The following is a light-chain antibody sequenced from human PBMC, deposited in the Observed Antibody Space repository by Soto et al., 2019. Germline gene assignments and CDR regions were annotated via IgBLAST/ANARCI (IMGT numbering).Light chain of an antibody. CDR1: SSDVGGYNY. Sequence: QSALTQPASVSGSPGQSITISCTGTSSDVGGYNYVSWYQHHPGKAPKLMIYDVNNRPSGVSNRFSGSKSGNTASLTISGLQAEDEADYYCSSYTSSSTLVFGGGTKLTGL. J-gene: IGLJ2*01. CDR2: DVN. CDR3: SSYTSSSTLV. V-gene: IGLV2-14*03.